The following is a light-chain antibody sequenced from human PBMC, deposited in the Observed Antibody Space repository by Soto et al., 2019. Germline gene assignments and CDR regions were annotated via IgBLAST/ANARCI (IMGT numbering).Light chain of an antibody. CDR1: QSVSSK. CDR2: DTS. V-gene: IGKV3-15*01. J-gene: IGKJ5*01. Sequence: EMVMTQSPATLSVSPGERATLSCRASQSVSSKLAWYQQKPGQAPRLLIYDTSTRATGIPARFSGSGSGTEFTLTISSLQPEELGVYDCKQDSQWPPFTFGQGTRLEIK. CDR3: KQDSQWPPFT.